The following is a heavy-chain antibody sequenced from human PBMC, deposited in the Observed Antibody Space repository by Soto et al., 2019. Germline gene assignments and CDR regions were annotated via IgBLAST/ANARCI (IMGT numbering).Heavy chain of an antibody. CDR2: VSTNGGTS. J-gene: IGHJ5*02. V-gene: IGHV3-64D*06. CDR1: GFTFSIYA. D-gene: IGHD5-12*01. CDR3: VKDRAPRDGYKTQPGS. Sequence: GGSLRLSCSASGFTFSIYAMHWVRQAPGKGLEYVSAVSTNGGTSYYADSVKCRFTISRDNSRNTLYLQMNSLRPEDTAVYYCVKDRAPRDGYKTQPGSWGLGTPGHRLL.